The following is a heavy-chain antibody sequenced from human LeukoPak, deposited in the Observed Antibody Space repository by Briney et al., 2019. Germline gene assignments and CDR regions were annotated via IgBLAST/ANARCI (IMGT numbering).Heavy chain of an antibody. V-gene: IGHV4-30-4*01. D-gene: IGHD3-22*01. CDR2: TYYSGST. J-gene: IGHJ5*02. Sequence: SETLSLTCTVSGGSISSGDYYWSWIRQPPGKGLEWIGYTYYSGSTYYNPSLKNRVSISVDTSKNQFSLNLSSVTAADTAVYYCGRPFYYDRGIEPWGQGTLVTVSS. CDR3: GRPFYYDRGIEP. CDR1: GGSISSGDYY.